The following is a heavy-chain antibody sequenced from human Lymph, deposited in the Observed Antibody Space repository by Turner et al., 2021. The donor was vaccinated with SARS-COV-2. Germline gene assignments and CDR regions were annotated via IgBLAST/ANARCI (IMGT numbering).Heavy chain of an antibody. CDR3: ARCSPQGWYVPVFDY. J-gene: IGHJ4*02. CDR2: IYYSGST. CDR1: GGSISSSFYY. Sequence: QLQLQYSGPGLLKHSWSLSRPFPVPGGSISSSFYYWGWIRQPLGKGLEWIWSIYYSGSTYYNPSLQSRVTISVDTSKNQFSLKLTAVTAADTAVFYCARCSPQGWYVPVFDYWGQGTLVTVSS. V-gene: IGHV4-39*01. D-gene: IGHD6-19*01.